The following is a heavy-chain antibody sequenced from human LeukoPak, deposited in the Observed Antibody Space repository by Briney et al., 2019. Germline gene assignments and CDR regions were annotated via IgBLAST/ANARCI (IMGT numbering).Heavy chain of an antibody. CDR3: ARVRRPTFDY. J-gene: IGHJ4*02. CDR2: IYYSGST. Sequence: SQTLSLTCTVSGGSISSGGYYWSWIRQHPGKGLEWIGYIYYSGSTYYNPSLKSRVTISVDTSKNQSSLKLSSVTAADTAVYYCARVRRPTFDYWGQGTLVTVSS. CDR1: GGSISSGGYY. D-gene: IGHD4-17*01. V-gene: IGHV4-31*03.